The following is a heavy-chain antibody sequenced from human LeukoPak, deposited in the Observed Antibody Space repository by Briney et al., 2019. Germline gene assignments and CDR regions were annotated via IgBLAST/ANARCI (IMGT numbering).Heavy chain of an antibody. CDR1: GGSISNYY. CDR3: ARPDSLLSAFDI. CDR2: ISDSGST. J-gene: IGHJ3*02. Sequence: SETLSLTCSVSGGSISNYYWSWIRQPPGKGLEWIAYISDSGSTKYRPSLRGRLSISMDKSKNMFSLKLNSVTAADTAVYYCARPDSLLSAFDIWGQGTKVTVS. V-gene: IGHV4-59*08. D-gene: IGHD2-21*01.